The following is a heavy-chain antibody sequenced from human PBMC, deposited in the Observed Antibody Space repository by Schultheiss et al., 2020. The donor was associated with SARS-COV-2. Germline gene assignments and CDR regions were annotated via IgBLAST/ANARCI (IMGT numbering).Heavy chain of an antibody. V-gene: IGHV1-18*04. CDR2: TSVRNGPA. Sequence: ASVKVSCKASGYTFTGYYMHWVRQAPGQGPEWMGWTSVRNGPARYAQKFQGRVTMTTDASANTAYMELRDLGSGDTAVYYCARSDLGSVLDYWGQGTLVTVSS. CDR3: ARSDLGSVLDY. D-gene: IGHD3-10*01. J-gene: IGHJ4*02. CDR1: GYTFTGYY.